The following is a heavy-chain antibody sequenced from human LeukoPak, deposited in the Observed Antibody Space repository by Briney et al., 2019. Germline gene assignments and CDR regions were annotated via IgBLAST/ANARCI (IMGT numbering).Heavy chain of an antibody. CDR1: GYTFTSYG. CDR2: ISAYNGNT. CDR3: ARDEFMITFGGVIPARNYYYMDV. V-gene: IGHV1-18*01. J-gene: IGHJ6*03. D-gene: IGHD3-16*02. Sequence: ASVKVSCKASGYTFTSYGISWVRQAPGQGLEWMGWISAYNGNTNYAQKLQGRVTMTTDTSTSTAYMEPRSLRSDDTAVYYCARDEFMITFGGVIPARNYYYMDVWGKGTTVTVSS.